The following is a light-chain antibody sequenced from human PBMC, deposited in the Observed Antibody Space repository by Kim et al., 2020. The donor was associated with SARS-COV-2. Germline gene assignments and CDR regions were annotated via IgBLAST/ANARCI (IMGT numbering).Light chain of an antibody. J-gene: IGLJ2*01. CDR1: SLRSYY. CDR3: NSRGSNDNVL. Sequence: ALRQTVRITCQGDSLRSYYATWYQQKPGQAPIVVIYGKNNRPSGIPDRFSGSSSGDTASLTITGTQAGDEADYYCNSRGSNDNVLFGGGTQLTVL. CDR2: GKN. V-gene: IGLV3-19*01.